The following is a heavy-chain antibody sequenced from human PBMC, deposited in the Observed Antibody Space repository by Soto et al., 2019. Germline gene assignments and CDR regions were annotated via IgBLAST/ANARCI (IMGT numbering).Heavy chain of an antibody. Sequence: QVQLVESGGGVVQPGRSLRLSCAASGFTFSSYGMHWVRQAPGKGLEWVAVISYDGSNKYYADSVKGRFTISRDNSKNTLYLQMNSLRAEDTAVYYCAKCLGFYYDSSGPPDYWGQGTLVTVSS. CDR2: ISYDGSNK. CDR3: AKCLGFYYDSSGPPDY. J-gene: IGHJ4*02. D-gene: IGHD3-22*01. CDR1: GFTFSSYG. V-gene: IGHV3-30*18.